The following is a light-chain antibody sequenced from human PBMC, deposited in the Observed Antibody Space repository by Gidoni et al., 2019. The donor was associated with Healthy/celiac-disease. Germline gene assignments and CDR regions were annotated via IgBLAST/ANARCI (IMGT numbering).Light chain of an antibody. CDR3: MQGLQTPYT. Sequence: DIVMTQSPLSLPVTPGEPASISCRSSQSLLHSNGYNYLDWYLQKPGQSPQLLMYWGSTRAAGVPDRLSGSGSGTVFTLKISRVEAEDVGVYYCMQGLQTPYTFGQGTKLEIK. V-gene: IGKV2-28*01. CDR2: WGS. J-gene: IGKJ2*01. CDR1: QSLLHSNGYNY.